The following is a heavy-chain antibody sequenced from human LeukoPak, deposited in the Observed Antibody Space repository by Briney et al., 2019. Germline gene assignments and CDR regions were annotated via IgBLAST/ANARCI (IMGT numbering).Heavy chain of an antibody. Sequence: GESLKISCKGSGYSFSTYWIGWVRQMPGKGLEWMGMLYPGDSDTRYSPSFQGQVTTSADKSINTAYLQWSSLKASDTAMYYCARYYYDSSGYSTSIDYWGQGTLVTVSS. V-gene: IGHV5-51*01. CDR3: ARYYYDSSGYSTSIDY. CDR2: LYPGDSDT. CDR1: GYSFSTYW. J-gene: IGHJ4*02. D-gene: IGHD3-22*01.